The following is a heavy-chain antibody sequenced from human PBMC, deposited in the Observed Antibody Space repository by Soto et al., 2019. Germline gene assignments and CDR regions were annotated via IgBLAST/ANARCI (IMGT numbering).Heavy chain of an antibody. CDR1: GFSFSGSS. CDR3: SRGFYANTSYPRFDF. J-gene: IGHJ4*02. CDR2: IRSGADNYAT. Sequence: PGGSLRLSCAASGFSFSGSSMHWVRQASGKGLEWVGRIRSGADNYATAYTASMKGRFIISRDDSRTIAYLRMNSLKTEDTATYYCSRGFYANTSYPRFDFWGQGTLVTVS. D-gene: IGHD2-21*01. V-gene: IGHV3-73*01.